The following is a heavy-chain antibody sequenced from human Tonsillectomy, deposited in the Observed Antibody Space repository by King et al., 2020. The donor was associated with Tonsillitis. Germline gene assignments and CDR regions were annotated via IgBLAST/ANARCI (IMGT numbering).Heavy chain of an antibody. V-gene: IGHV3-11*01. Sequence: VQLVESGGGLVKPEGSLRLSCAVSGFSLSDYYMSWLRQAPGKGLEWLSYISSSGGTIFYADSVRGRFTISKNGAKNLLYLEMNSLSPDDSAVYYCGRYVGGPKDAFDIWGQGKMVTVSS. CDR3: GRYVGGPKDAFDI. J-gene: IGHJ3*02. D-gene: IGHD1-26*01. CDR1: GFSLSDYY. CDR2: ISSSGGTI.